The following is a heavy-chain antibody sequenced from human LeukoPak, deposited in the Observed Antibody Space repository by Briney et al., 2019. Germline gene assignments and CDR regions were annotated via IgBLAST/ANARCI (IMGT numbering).Heavy chain of an antibody. CDR2: ISSGGYTT. J-gene: IGHJ4*02. CDR1: GFTFSSHD. V-gene: IGHV3-48*03. Sequence: GGSLRLSCTDSGFTFSSHDMNWVRQAPGKGLEWVSYISSGGYTTRYADSVKGRFTISRDNAKNSLYLQMNSLRAEDTAVYYCAREGSSYAPSEPFYFDYWGQGTLVTVSS. D-gene: IGHD3-10*01. CDR3: AREGSSYAPSEPFYFDY.